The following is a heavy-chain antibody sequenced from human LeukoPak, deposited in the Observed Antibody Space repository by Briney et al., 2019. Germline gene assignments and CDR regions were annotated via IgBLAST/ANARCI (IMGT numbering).Heavy chain of an antibody. D-gene: IGHD3-22*01. CDR1: GFSFSSYA. CDR2: ISAAGGVT. V-gene: IGHV3-23*01. J-gene: IGHJ4*02. CDR3: AKGVRDFYDSSGFLFDY. Sequence: PGGSLRLSCVTSGFSFSSYAMAWVRQAPGKGLEWLSPISAAGGVTYYADSVRGRFTVSRDNSKKTLYLEMNSLRAADTAVYYCAKGVRDFYDSSGFLFDYWGQGALLTVS.